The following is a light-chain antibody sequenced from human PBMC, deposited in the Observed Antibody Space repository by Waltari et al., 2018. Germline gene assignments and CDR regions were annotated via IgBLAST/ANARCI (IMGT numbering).Light chain of an antibody. Sequence: QSALTQPASVSGSPGQSITISCTGTSSDVGAFNYVSWYQQPPGKAPKLIIYDVTIRPSGVSSRFSASKFGNMASLTISGLQADDEADYYCSSYSSSSALRVFGGGTKLTVL. CDR2: DVT. CDR1: SSDVGAFNY. V-gene: IGLV2-14*03. J-gene: IGLJ3*02. CDR3: SSYSSSSALRV.